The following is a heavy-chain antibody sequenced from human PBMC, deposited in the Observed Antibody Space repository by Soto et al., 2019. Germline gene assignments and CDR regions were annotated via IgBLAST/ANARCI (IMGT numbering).Heavy chain of an antibody. CDR3: ARLVCDYEYNWFDP. Sequence: SVKVSCKASGGTFSSYAISWVRQAPGQGLEWMGGIIPIFGTANYAQKFQGRVTITADESTSTAYMELSSLRSEDTAVYYCARLVCDYEYNWFDPWGQGTLVTVSS. CDR2: IIPIFGTA. CDR1: GGTFSSYA. D-gene: IGHD4-17*01. J-gene: IGHJ5*02. V-gene: IGHV1-69*13.